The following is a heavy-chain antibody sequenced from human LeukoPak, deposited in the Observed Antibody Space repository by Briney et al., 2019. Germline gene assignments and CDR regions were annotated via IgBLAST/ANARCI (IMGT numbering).Heavy chain of an antibody. D-gene: IGHD2-15*01. V-gene: IGHV4-34*01. J-gene: IGHJ5*02. CDR3: AKDLSGYCSGGSCYNGRWFDP. CDR1: GGSFSGYY. CDR2: INHSGST. Sequence: SETLSLTCAVHGGSFSGYYWSWIRQPPGKGLEWIGEINHSGSTNYNPSLKSRVTISVDTSKNQFSLKLSSVTAADTAVYYCAKDLSGYCSGGSCYNGRWFDPWGQGTLVTVSS.